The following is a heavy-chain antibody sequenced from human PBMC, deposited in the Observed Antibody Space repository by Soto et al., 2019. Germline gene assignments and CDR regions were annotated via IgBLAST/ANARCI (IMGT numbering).Heavy chain of an antibody. Sequence: EVQLVQSGGGLVQPGGSLRLSCAASGFSVSSNYMSWVRQAPGKGLEWVSVFYRDGGTFHVDSVKGRFTLSRDNSKNTVFLEMNSVRAEDAAVYFGARRTQIWSEIDYWGQGTLVTVSS. CDR1: GFSVSSNY. CDR3: ARRTQIWSEIDY. CDR2: FYRDGGT. J-gene: IGHJ4*02. D-gene: IGHD3-16*01. V-gene: IGHV3-66*01.